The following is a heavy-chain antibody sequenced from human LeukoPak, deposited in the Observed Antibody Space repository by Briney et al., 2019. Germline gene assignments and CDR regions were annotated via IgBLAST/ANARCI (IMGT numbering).Heavy chain of an antibody. V-gene: IGHV3-33*01. CDR2: IWYDGSNK. Sequence: GGSLRLSCAASGFTFSSCGMHWVRQAPGKGLEWVAVIWYDGSNKYYADSVKGRFTISRDNSKNTLYLQMNSLRAEDTAVYYCARDGGYYGSGSYYTGGYFDYWGQGTLVTVSS. CDR3: ARDGGYYGSGSYYTGGYFDY. J-gene: IGHJ4*02. D-gene: IGHD3-10*01. CDR1: GFTFSSCG.